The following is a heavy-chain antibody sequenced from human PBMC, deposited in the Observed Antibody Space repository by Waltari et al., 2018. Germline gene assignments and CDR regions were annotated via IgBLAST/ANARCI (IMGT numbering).Heavy chain of an antibody. Sequence: QLQESGPGRVKPSGTLSLTCGVSGDSMSSTYCWSWVRQPPGKGLEWIGQVRGDGRTNYNPSFASRVTVSLDTYNNQFSLMVTSATAADTAVYYCARDRGRGLYLDSWGPGTLVTVSP. CDR1: GDSMSSTYC. J-gene: IGHJ4*02. CDR2: VRGDGRT. V-gene: IGHV4-4*02. D-gene: IGHD2-15*01. CDR3: ARDRGRGLYLDS.